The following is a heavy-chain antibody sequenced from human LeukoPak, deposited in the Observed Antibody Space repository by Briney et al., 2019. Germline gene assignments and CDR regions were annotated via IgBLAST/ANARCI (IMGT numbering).Heavy chain of an antibody. CDR2: IYNSGST. D-gene: IGHD5-24*01. CDR3: ARRTRGDGYNIFDY. Sequence: PSESLSLTCTVSGGSISSSSYYWGWTRQPPGKGLEWIGSIYNSGSTYYNPSLKSRVTISVDTSKNQFSLKLSSVTAADTAVYYCARRTRGDGYNIFDYWGQGTLVTVSS. J-gene: IGHJ4*02. CDR1: GGSISSSSYY. V-gene: IGHV4-39*01.